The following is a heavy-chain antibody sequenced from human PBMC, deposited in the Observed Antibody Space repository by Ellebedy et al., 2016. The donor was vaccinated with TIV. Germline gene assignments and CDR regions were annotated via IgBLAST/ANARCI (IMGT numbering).Heavy chain of an antibody. V-gene: IGHV3-30-3*01. CDR2: ISYDGSNK. D-gene: IGHD3-9*01. J-gene: IGHJ4*02. Sequence: PGGSLRLSCAASGFTFSSYAMHWVRQAPGKGLEWVAVISYDGSNKYYADSVKGRFTISRDNSKNTLYLQMNSLRAEDTAVYYCARASPLELRYFDWSPSTSFDYWGQGTLVTVSS. CDR1: GFTFSSYA. CDR3: ARASPLELRYFDWSPSTSFDY.